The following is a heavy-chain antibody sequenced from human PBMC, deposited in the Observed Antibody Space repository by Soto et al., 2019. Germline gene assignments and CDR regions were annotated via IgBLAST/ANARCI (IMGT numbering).Heavy chain of an antibody. J-gene: IGHJ4*02. CDR2: FYYTGTT. V-gene: IGHV4-61*01. Sequence: SETLSLTCTVSGGSVSSGNFYWSWIRQPPGKGLEWIGYFYYTGTTNYNPSLKSRVAISIDASKNQFSLRLSSVTAADTALYYCARSMYYPDGSHYAPFDYWGQGTLVTVSS. CDR3: ARSMYYPDGSHYAPFDY. D-gene: IGHD3-22*01. CDR1: GGSVSSGNFY.